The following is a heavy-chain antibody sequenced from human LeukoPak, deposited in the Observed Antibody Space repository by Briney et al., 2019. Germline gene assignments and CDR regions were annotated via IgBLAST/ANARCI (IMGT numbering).Heavy chain of an antibody. CDR1: GFTFSSYG. CDR2: IRYDGSNK. V-gene: IGHV3-30*02. D-gene: IGHD4-11*01. J-gene: IGHJ3*02. Sequence: GGSLRLSCAASGFTFSSYGIHWVRQAPGKGLEWVAFIRYDGSNKYYTDSVKGRFTISRDNSKNTLYLQMDSLRAEDTAVYYCAKTRDLINYDAFHIWGQGTMVTVSS. CDR3: AKTRDLINYDAFHI.